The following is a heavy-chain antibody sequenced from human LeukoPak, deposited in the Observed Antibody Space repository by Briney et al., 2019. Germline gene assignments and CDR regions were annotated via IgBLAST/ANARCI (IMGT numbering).Heavy chain of an antibody. V-gene: IGHV3-23*01. D-gene: IGHD6-13*01. CDR1: GFTFSSYA. Sequence: PGGSLRLSCAASGFTFSSYAMSWVRQAPGKGLEWVSGISSSGGSTDYADSVKGRFTISRDNAKNSLYLQMNSLRAEDTAVYYCARDSVAAAGTFYYYYYMDVWGKGTTVTVSS. J-gene: IGHJ6*03. CDR3: ARDSVAAAGTFYYYYYMDV. CDR2: ISSSGGST.